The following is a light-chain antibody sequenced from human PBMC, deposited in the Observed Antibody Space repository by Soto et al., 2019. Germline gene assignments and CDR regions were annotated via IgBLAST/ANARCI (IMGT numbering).Light chain of an antibody. Sequence: DIQMTQFPSTLSASVGDRVTITCRASQTTNTWLAWYQQKPGTAPKLLIYDASSLEGGVPSRFSASGSGTEFTLTISSLQPDDLATYYGTPYISYLSILGPRTKVDSK. J-gene: IGKJ3*01. CDR3: TPYISYLSI. CDR2: DAS. V-gene: IGKV1-5*01. CDR1: QTTNTW.